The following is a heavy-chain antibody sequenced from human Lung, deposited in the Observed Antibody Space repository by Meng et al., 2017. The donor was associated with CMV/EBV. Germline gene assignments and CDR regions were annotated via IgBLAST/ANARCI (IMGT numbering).Heavy chain of an antibody. D-gene: IGHD3-10*01. V-gene: IGHV3-74*01. J-gene: IGHJ3*01. CDR1: GINLNTYW. CDR2: IYSDVIST. Sequence: GGSLRLSSAVSGINLNTYWMPWVRQVPGKGLVWLSRIYSDVISTRYADSVKGRFTNSRDNTNNTLYRQMNGLRAEDTAVYYCAREPGRGAFDVWGQGTKVTVSS. CDR3: AREPGRGAFDV.